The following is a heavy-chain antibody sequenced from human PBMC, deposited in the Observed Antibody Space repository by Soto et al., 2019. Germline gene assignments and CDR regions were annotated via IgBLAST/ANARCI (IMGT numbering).Heavy chain of an antibody. V-gene: IGHV3-74*01. CDR2: ASPDGTST. CDR3: AKSPEEGSYYYGMDV. D-gene: IGHD6-19*01. CDR1: GFTFSSFW. Sequence: EVQLVESGGGLVQPGGSLRLSCAASGFTFSSFWMHWVRQAPGKGLEWVSRASPDGTSTSYADSVKGRFTISRDNAKNTLFMQMNSLTTEDTAMYHCAKSPEEGSYYYGMDVWGQGTAVTVSS. J-gene: IGHJ6*02.